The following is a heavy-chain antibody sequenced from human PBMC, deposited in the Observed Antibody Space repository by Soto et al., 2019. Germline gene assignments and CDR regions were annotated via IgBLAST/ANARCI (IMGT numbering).Heavy chain of an antibody. D-gene: IGHD2-15*01. CDR3: ARAGGGPHAFDI. CDR1: CGSIIGGGYY. Sequence: PSETLCLTCTVSCGSIIGGGYYWSLIRQHPGKGLEWIGYIYYIVSTYYNPSLKIRVTISVDTSKNQFSLKLSSVTAADTAVYYCARAGGGPHAFDIWGQGTMVTVSS. J-gene: IGHJ3*02. V-gene: IGHV4-31*03. CDR2: IYYIVST.